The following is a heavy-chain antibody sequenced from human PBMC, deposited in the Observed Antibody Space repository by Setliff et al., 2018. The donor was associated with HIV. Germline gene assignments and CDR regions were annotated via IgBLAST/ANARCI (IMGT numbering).Heavy chain of an antibody. V-gene: IGHV1-69*06. Sequence: SVKVSCKSSGGSFSTYAINWVRRAPGQGLEWMGNIIPLFETPDAAPRFRGRVTITADKSTSTAYMELSSLTYDDTAVYYCVRGGVRGTEYVYLDFWGQGTLVTVSS. CDR2: IIPLFETP. J-gene: IGHJ4*02. CDR3: VRGGVRGTEYVYLDF. D-gene: IGHD3-10*01. CDR1: GGSFSTYA.